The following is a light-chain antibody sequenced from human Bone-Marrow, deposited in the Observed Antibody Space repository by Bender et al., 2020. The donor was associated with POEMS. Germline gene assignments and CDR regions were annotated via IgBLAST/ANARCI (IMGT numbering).Light chain of an antibody. CDR2: EGS. CDR1: SSDVGSYNL. CDR3: CSDAGLGTYV. Sequence: QSALTQPASVSGSPGQSITISCTGTSSDVGSYNLVSWYQQHPGKAPKLMIYEGSKRPTGVSYRFSGSKSGDTASLTISGLQTEDEAEYFCCSDAGLGTYVFGSGTKVNVL. V-gene: IGLV2-23*01. J-gene: IGLJ1*01.